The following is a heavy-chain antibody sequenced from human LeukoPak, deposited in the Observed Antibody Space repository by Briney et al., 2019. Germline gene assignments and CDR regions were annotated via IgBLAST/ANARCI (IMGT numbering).Heavy chain of an antibody. CDR1: GFTFSSYA. V-gene: IGHV3-30*18. D-gene: IGHD6-19*01. Sequence: GGSLRLSCAASGFTFSSYAMHWARQAPGKGLEWVAVISYDGGNKYYAESVKGRFTISRDNSKNTLYLQMNSLRAEDTAVYYCAKVPRQNGWFPLSDYWGQGALVTVSS. CDR3: AKVPRQNGWFPLSDY. J-gene: IGHJ4*02. CDR2: ISYDGGNK.